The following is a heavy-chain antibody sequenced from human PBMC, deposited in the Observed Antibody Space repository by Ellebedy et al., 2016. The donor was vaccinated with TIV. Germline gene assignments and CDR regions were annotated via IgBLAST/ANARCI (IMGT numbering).Heavy chain of an antibody. V-gene: IGHV3-11*04. J-gene: IGHJ4*02. CDR2: ISGSGTSI. CDR1: GFTFSDYN. Sequence: GESLKISCAASGFTFSDYNMNWIRQAPGKGLEFLSFISGSGTSITYADSVKGRFTISRDNAKNTLYLQMNSLRAEDRAVYYCARLSGSGSYYTSDYWGQGTLVTVSS. D-gene: IGHD3-10*01. CDR3: ARLSGSGSYYTSDY.